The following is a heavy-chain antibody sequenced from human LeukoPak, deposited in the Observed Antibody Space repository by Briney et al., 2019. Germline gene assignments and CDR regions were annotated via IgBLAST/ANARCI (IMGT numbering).Heavy chain of an antibody. J-gene: IGHJ3*02. Sequence: SSETLSLTCTVSGGSVSSYYWSWIRRPPGRGLEWIAYLSHSGSSDSNPSLTSRVTTLVDTSKNQFSLKLTSVTAADTAVYYCARARYANAWYAFDIWGHETMVTVSS. CDR2: LSHSGSS. CDR3: ARARYANAWYAFDI. V-gene: IGHV4-59*02. D-gene: IGHD2-2*01. CDR1: GGSVSSYY.